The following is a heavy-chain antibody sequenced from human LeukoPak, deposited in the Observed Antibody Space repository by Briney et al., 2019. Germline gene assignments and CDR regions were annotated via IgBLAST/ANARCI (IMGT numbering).Heavy chain of an antibody. CDR3: ASDDLQLVVPYQQNWFDP. Sequence: GASVKVSCKASGYTFTSYAMYWVRQAPGQGLEWMGWINTNTGNPTYAQGFTGRFVFSLDTSVSTAYLQISSLKAEDTAVYYCASDDLQLVVPYQQNWFDPWGQGTLVTVSS. D-gene: IGHD6-6*01. J-gene: IGHJ5*02. CDR2: INTNTGNP. CDR1: GYTFTSYA. V-gene: IGHV7-4-1*02.